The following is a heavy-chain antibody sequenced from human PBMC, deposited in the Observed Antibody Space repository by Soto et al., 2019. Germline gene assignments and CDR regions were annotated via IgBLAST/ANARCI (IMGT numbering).Heavy chain of an antibody. V-gene: IGHV1-46*03. J-gene: IGHJ4*02. D-gene: IGHD3-10*01. CDR1: GYIFTSYY. Sequence: QVELVQSGAEVKKPGASVKVSCKASGYIFTSYYLHWVRQAPGQGLEWMGWINPFDGSRMFAQSFQGRVTFTRDTSTSTVYMELSGLRSDDTAVYYCSRVDPGETSPFDHWGQETLVTVSS. CDR3: SRVDPGETSPFDH. CDR2: INPFDGSR.